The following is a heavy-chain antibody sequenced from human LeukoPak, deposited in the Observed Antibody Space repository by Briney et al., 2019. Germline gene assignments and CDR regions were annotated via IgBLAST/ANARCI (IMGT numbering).Heavy chain of an antibody. CDR1: GFTFSSYS. Sequence: PGGSLRLSCAASGFTFSSYSMHWVRQAPGKGLEWVAVILYDRSNKYYADSVKGRFTISRDNSKNTLYLQMNSLRAEDTAVYYCARDRHYYDSSGYSSLGYWGQGTLVTVSS. V-gene: IGHV3-30*14. CDR3: ARDRHYYDSSGYSSLGY. D-gene: IGHD3-22*01. CDR2: ILYDRSNK. J-gene: IGHJ4*02.